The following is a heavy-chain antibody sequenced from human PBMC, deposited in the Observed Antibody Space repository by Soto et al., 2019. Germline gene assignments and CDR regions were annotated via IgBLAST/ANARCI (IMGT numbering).Heavy chain of an antibody. V-gene: IGHV3-30-3*01. D-gene: IGHD1-7*01. CDR3: ARDPKTSGGQNLAFNYFDS. CDR2: ISYDGTNK. CDR1: GFSFSISP. Sequence: QVQLVESGGGVVQPGRSLRLSCAASGFSFSISPMHWVRQAPGKGPEWVALISYDGTNKFYADSVKGRFTISRENSKSTLYLQVDSLRPEDAAVYYCARDPKTSGGQNLAFNYFDSWGQGTLVTVSS. J-gene: IGHJ4*02.